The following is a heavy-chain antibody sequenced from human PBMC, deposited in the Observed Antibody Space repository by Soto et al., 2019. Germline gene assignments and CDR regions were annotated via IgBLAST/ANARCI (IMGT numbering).Heavy chain of an antibody. D-gene: IGHD2-21*02. CDR2: ISWNSGSI. J-gene: IGHJ5*02. CDR3: VPLGDIVVVTAPPARFDP. V-gene: IGHV3-9*01. CDR1: GFTFDDYG. Sequence: GGSLGLSCAASGFTFDDYGRHWVRQAPGKGLEWVSGISWNSGSIGFADSLKGRFTISRDNAKNSLYLQMNSLRAEDTALYYCVPLGDIVVVTAPPARFDPWGQGTLVTVSS.